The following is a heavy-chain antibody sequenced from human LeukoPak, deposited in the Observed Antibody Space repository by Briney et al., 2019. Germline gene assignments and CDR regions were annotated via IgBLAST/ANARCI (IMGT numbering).Heavy chain of an antibody. D-gene: IGHD5-24*01. J-gene: IGHJ4*02. Sequence: GESLKISCKRSGYIFSIYWIAWVRQMPGEGLECMGIIYPDDSDTRYSPPFQGRVTISADKSINTAYLHWSSLEASDTAVYYCVRGGKDGYRYYDFWGQGTLVTVSS. V-gene: IGHV5-51*01. CDR2: IYPDDSDT. CDR3: VRGGKDGYRYYDF. CDR1: GYIFSIYW.